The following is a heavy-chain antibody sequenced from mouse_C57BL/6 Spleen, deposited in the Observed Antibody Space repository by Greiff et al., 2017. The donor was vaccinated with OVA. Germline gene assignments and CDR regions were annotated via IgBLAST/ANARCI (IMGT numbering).Heavy chain of an antibody. CDR3: ARVGSSSLYYYAMDY. D-gene: IGHD1-1*01. Sequence: DVKLQESGPGLVKPSQSLSLTCSVTGYSITSGYYWNWIRQFPGNKLEWMGYISYDGSNNYNPSLKNRISITRDTSKNQFFLKLNSVTTEDTATYYCARVGSSSLYYYAMDYWGQGTSVTVSS. CDR2: ISYDGSN. J-gene: IGHJ4*01. CDR1: GYSITSGYY. V-gene: IGHV3-6*01.